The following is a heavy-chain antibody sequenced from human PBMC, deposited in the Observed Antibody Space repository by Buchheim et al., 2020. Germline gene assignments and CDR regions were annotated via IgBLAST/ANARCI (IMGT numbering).Heavy chain of an antibody. V-gene: IGHV3-74*01. CDR2: INTDGSTR. Sequence: EVQLVESGGGLVKPGGSLRLSCAASGFTFSTYWMQWVRHIPGKGLERVSYINTDGSTRGYADSVKGRFAISRDNANNILYLHMTSLRVEDTATYYCVRDRGWTAFDYWGQGAL. D-gene: IGHD2-15*01. CDR3: VRDRGWTAFDY. J-gene: IGHJ4*03. CDR1: GFTFSTYW.